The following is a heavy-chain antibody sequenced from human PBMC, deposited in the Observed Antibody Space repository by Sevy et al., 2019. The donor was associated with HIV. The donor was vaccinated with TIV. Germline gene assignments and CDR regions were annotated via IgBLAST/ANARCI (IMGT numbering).Heavy chain of an antibody. D-gene: IGHD3-10*01. Sequence: SETLSLTCTVSGGSISSYYWSWIRQPAGKGLEWIGRIYTRANTNYNPSLKSRVTMSVDTSKNQFSLKLSSVTAADTAVYYCARDSGRLWFGELLKGNWFDPWGQGTLVTVSS. CDR1: GGSISSYY. V-gene: IGHV4-4*07. CDR3: ARDSGRLWFGELLKGNWFDP. J-gene: IGHJ5*02. CDR2: IYTRANT.